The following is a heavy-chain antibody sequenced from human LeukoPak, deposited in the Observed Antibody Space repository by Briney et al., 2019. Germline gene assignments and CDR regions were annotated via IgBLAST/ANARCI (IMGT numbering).Heavy chain of an antibody. J-gene: IGHJ4*02. CDR3: ATLYYGDYGFDY. V-gene: IGHV1-24*01. CDR2: FDPEDGET. D-gene: IGHD4-17*01. Sequence: ASVKVSCKASGYTFTSYAMHWVRQAPGQRLEWMGGFDPEDGETIYAQKFQGRVTMTEDTSTDTAYMELSSLRSEDTAVYYCATLYYGDYGFDYWGQGTLVTVSS. CDR1: GYTFTSYA.